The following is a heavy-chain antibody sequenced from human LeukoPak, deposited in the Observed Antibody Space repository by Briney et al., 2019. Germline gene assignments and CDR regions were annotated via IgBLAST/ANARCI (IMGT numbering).Heavy chain of an antibody. J-gene: IGHJ4*02. CDR2: IYTSGST. V-gene: IGHV4-61*02. CDR3: ARGGYGDYIDY. CDR1: GGSISSGSYY. Sequence: PSETLSLTCTVSGGSISSGSYYWSWIRQPAGKGLEWIGRIYTSGSTNYNPSLKSRVTISVDTSKNQLSLKLSSVTAADTAVYYCARGGYGDYIDYWGQGTLVTVSS. D-gene: IGHD4-17*01.